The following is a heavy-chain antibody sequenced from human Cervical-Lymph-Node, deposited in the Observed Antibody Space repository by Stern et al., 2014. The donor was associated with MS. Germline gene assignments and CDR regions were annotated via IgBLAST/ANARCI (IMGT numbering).Heavy chain of an antibody. CDR1: GFTFSSYW. J-gene: IGHJ4*02. V-gene: IGHV3-74*02. Sequence: EVQLVESGGGLVQPGGSLRLSCAASGFTFSSYWLHWVRQAPGKGLVWVSRINTDGSDTSHADSVKGRFTISRDNAKNTLYLQMNSLRVEDTAVYFCARSDDSSGYYTNWGQGTLVTVSS. CDR3: ARSDDSSGYYTN. D-gene: IGHD3-22*01. CDR2: INTDGSDT.